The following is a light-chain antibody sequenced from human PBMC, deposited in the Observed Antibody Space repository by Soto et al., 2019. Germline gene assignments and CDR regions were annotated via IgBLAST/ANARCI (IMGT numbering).Light chain of an antibody. CDR3: QQYYNYPLT. CDR2: KAS. J-gene: IGKJ1*01. CDR1: QSISNW. V-gene: IGKV1-5*03. Sequence: DIQMTQSPSTLSASVGDRVTITCRASQSISNWLAWYQQMPGKAPKLLIYKASTSESGVPSSFSGSGSGTEFTLTISSLRPDDFATYYCQQYYNYPLTFGQGTKGDIK.